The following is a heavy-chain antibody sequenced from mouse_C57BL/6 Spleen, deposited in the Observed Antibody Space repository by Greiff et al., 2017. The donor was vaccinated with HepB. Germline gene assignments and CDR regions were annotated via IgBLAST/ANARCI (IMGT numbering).Heavy chain of an antibody. CDR2: ISDGGSYT. Sequence: EVQLVESGGGLVKPGGSLKLSCAASGFTFSSYAMSWVRQTPEKRLEWVATISDGGSYTYYPDNVKGRFTISRDNAKNNLYLQMSHLKSEDTAMYYGARDPYYDYDGAWFAYWGQGTLVTVSA. CDR3: ARDPYYDYDGAWFAY. CDR1: GFTFSSYA. V-gene: IGHV5-4*01. J-gene: IGHJ3*01. D-gene: IGHD2-4*01.